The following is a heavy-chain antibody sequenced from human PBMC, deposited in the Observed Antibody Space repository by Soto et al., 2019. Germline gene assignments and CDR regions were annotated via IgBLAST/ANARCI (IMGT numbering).Heavy chain of an antibody. CDR2: IIPIFGTA. CDR1: GGTFSSYA. CDR3: ASRPVDTAMDASYYYYYFGMDV. Sequence: QVQLVQSGAEVKKPGSSVKVSCKASGGTFSSYAISWVRQAPGQGLEWMGGIIPIFGTANYAQKFQGRVTITADESTSTAYMALSSLRSEDTAVYYCASRPVDTAMDASYYYYYFGMDVWGQGTTVTVSS. J-gene: IGHJ6*02. V-gene: IGHV1-69*01. D-gene: IGHD5-18*01.